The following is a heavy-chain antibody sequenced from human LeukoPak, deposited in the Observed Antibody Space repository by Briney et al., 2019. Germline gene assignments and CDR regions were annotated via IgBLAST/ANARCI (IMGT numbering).Heavy chain of an antibody. Sequence: SETLSLTCTVSGGSISYYYWSWIRQPPGKGLQWIGYVYYSGSTNYNPSLKSRVTISVDTSKNQFSLKLSSVTAADTSVYYCARDKVSAAFDIWGQGTMVTVSS. V-gene: IGHV4-59*12. CDR1: GGSISYYY. CDR2: VYYSGST. J-gene: IGHJ3*02. D-gene: IGHD6-6*01. CDR3: ARDKVSAAFDI.